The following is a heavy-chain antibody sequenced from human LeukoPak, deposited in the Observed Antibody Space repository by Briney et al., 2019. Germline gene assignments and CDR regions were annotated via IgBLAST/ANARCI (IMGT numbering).Heavy chain of an antibody. CDR2: TYYRSTWYN. V-gene: IGHV6-1*01. CDR1: GDSVSSNSVT. Sequence: SQTLSLTCAISGDSVSSNSVTWNWIRQSPSRGLEWLGRTYYRSTWYNDYAVSVRGRITVNPDTSKNQFSLHLNSVTPEDTAVYYCARRLTRYDCFDPWGQGILVTVSS. CDR3: ARRLTRYDCFDP. D-gene: IGHD1-1*01. J-gene: IGHJ5*02.